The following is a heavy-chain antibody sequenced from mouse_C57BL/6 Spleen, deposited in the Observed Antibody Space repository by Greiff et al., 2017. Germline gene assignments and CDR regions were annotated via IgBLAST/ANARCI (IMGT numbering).Heavy chain of an antibody. J-gene: IGHJ1*03. D-gene: IGHD1-1*01. CDR1: GFNITDYY. CDR3: TTDYYYGSGYRYFDV. CDR2: IDPEDGDT. V-gene: IGHV14-1*01. Sequence: EVQLQQSGAELVRPGASVKLSCTASGFNITDYYMHWVKQRPEQGLEWIGRIDPEDGDTEYAPKFQGKANMTADTSSNTAYLQLSSLTSEDTAVYYCTTDYYYGSGYRYFDVWGTGTTVTVSS.